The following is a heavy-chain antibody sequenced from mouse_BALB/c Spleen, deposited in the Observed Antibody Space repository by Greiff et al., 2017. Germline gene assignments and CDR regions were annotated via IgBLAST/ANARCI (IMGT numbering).Heavy chain of an antibody. CDR1: GYTFTSYW. D-gene: IGHD1-1*01. J-gene: IGHJ3*01. Sequence: VQLQQSGTVLARPGASVKMSCKASGYTFTSYWMHWVKQRPGQGLEWIGAIYPGNSDTSYNQKFKGKAKLTAVTSTSTAYMELSSLTNEDSAVYYCTRGDYYGSPFAYWGQGTLVTVSA. CDR3: TRGDYYGSPFAY. V-gene: IGHV1-5*01. CDR2: IYPGNSDT.